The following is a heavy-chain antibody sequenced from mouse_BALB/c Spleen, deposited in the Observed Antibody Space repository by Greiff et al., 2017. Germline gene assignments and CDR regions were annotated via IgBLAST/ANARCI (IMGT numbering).Heavy chain of an antibody. CDR2: INPSTGYT. V-gene: IGHV1-7*01. Sequence: VQLQESGAELAKPGASVKMSCKASGYTFTSYWMHWVKQRPGQGLEWIGYINPSTGYTEYNQKFKDKATLTADKSSSTAYMQLSSLTSEDSAVYYCASYYGNSAYWGQGTLVTVSA. D-gene: IGHD2-1*01. J-gene: IGHJ3*01. CDR1: GYTFTSYW. CDR3: ASYYGNSAY.